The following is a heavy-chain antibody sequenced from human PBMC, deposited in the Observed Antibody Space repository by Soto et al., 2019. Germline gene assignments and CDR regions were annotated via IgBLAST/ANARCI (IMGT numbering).Heavy chain of an antibody. V-gene: IGHV1-69*12. CDR2: IMPIFRTP. CDR3: ARDNDRPQLGGNYYYILDV. D-gene: IGHD1-1*01. Sequence: QVQLEQSGAEVKKPGSSVKVSCKASGGTFRNSAISWVRQAPGQGLEWMGGIMPIFRTPDYAQKFQGRVTITADESTNTAYMELSGLISADTAVYYCARDNDRPQLGGNYYYILDVWGHGTTVTVSS. CDR1: GGTFRNSA. J-gene: IGHJ6*02.